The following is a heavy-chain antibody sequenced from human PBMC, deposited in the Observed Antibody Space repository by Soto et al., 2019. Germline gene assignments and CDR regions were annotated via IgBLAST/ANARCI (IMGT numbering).Heavy chain of an antibody. D-gene: IGHD3-16*01. CDR3: AREGGGMDV. V-gene: IGHV3-33*01. Sequence: QVQLVESGGGVVQPGRSLRLSCAASGFTFSSYGMHWVRQAPGKGLEWVAVIWYDGSNKYYADSVKGRFTISRDNSKNTLYLQMTSLRAEDTAVYYGAREGGGMDVWGQGTTVTVSS. J-gene: IGHJ6*02. CDR2: IWYDGSNK. CDR1: GFTFSSYG.